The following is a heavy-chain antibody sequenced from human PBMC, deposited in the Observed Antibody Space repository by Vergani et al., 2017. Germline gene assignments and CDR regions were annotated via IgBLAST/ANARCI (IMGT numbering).Heavy chain of an antibody. CDR3: ARDCSNTSCYRAFDI. CDR1: GGSISSYY. CDR2: IYTSGST. Sequence: QVQLQESGPGLVKPSETLSLTCTVSGGSISSYYWSWIRQPAGKGLEWIGRIYTSGSTNYNPSLKSRVTMSVDTSKNQFSLKLSSVTAADTAVYYCARDCSNTSCYRAFDIWGQGTMVTVSS. V-gene: IGHV4-4*07. D-gene: IGHD2-2*01. J-gene: IGHJ3*02.